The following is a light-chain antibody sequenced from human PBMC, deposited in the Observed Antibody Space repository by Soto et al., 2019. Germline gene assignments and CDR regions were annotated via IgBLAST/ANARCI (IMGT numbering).Light chain of an antibody. V-gene: IGKV1-5*01. Sequence: DVPMTQSPSTLSASVGDRVTITCRASQSVSYWLAWYQQKPGMAPKLLIHDASSLESGVPSRFSGSGSGKEFTLTISSLQPDDFATYYCQQYGFSFGPGTKAEI. J-gene: IGKJ3*01. CDR3: QQYGFS. CDR1: QSVSYW. CDR2: DAS.